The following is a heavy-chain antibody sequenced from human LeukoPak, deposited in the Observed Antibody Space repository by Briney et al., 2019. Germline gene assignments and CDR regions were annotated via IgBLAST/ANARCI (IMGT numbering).Heavy chain of an antibody. CDR3: AKVRAPSGWFNSDY. CDR1: GGTFISYA. V-gene: IGHV1-69*01. J-gene: IGHJ4*02. Sequence: GSSVKVSCKASGGTFISYAISWVRQAPGQGLEWMGGIIPIFGTANYAQKFQGRVTITADESTSTAYMELSSLRSEDTAAYYCAKVRAPSGWFNSDYWGQGTLVTVSS. D-gene: IGHD6-19*01. CDR2: IIPIFGTA.